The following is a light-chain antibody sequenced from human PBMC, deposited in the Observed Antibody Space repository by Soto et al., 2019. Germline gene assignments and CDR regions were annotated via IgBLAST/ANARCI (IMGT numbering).Light chain of an antibody. J-gene: IGKJ3*01. CDR1: QSLLHNNGYNF. Sequence: DIVMTQSPLSLPVTPGEPASISCRSSQSLLHNNGYNFLDWFLQKPGRSPQLLIYFVSNRASGVSDRFSGSESGTDFTLKISRVEAEYVGVYYCMQSLQAPRTFGPGTKVDF. V-gene: IGKV2-28*01. CDR2: FVS. CDR3: MQSLQAPRT.